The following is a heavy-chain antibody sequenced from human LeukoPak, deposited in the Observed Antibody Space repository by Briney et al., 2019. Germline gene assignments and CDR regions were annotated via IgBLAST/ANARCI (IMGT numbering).Heavy chain of an antibody. D-gene: IGHD5-18*01. V-gene: IGHV4-39*07. CDR1: GGSISSSSYY. CDR3: ARGRAMGAVDY. CDR2: IYHSGST. Sequence: PSETLSLTCTVSGGSISSSSYYWGWIRQPPGKGLEWIGSIYHSGSTYYNPSLKSRVTISVDRSKNQFSLKLSSVTAADTAVYYCARGRAMGAVDYWGQGTLVTVSS. J-gene: IGHJ4*02.